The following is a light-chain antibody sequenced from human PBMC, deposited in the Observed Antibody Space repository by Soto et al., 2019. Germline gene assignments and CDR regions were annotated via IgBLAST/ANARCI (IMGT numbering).Light chain of an antibody. Sequence: DIQMTQSPSTLSGSVGDRVTITCRASQTISSWLAWYQQKPGKAPKLLIYKASTLKSGVPSRFSRSGSGTEFTLTISSLQPDHFATYYCQHYNSYSEAFGQGTKVELK. CDR3: QHYNSYSEA. V-gene: IGKV1-5*03. CDR1: QTISSW. CDR2: KAS. J-gene: IGKJ1*01.